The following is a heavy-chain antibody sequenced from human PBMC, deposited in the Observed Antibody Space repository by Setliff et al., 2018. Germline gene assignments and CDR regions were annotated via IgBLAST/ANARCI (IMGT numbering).Heavy chain of an antibody. Sequence: GGSLRLSCAASGFSFRTYAMSWVRQAPGKGLEWVSTITIDDAYSYYADSVKGRFTISRDNSQNTLYLQMNSLRAEDTAVYYCATLSKDLNYWGQGTLVTVSS. V-gene: IGHV3-23*01. D-gene: IGHD3-3*01. J-gene: IGHJ4*02. CDR3: ATLSKDLNY. CDR2: ITIDDAYS. CDR1: GFSFRTYA.